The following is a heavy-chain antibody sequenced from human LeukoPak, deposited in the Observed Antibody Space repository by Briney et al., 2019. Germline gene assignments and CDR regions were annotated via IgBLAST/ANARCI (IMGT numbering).Heavy chain of an antibody. CDR2: VYYSGST. CDR1: GGSISSSSYY. J-gene: IGHJ4*02. V-gene: IGHV4-39*01. Sequence: SETLSLTCTVSGGSISSSSYYWGWIRQPPGKGLEWIGSVYYSGSTYYNPSFKSRVTISVDTSKNQFSLKLSSVTAADTAVYYCATPQKGDYYDSSGSDYWGQGTLVTVSS. D-gene: IGHD3-22*01. CDR3: ATPQKGDYYDSSGSDY.